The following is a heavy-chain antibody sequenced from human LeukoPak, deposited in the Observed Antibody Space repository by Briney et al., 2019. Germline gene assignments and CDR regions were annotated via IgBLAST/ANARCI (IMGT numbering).Heavy chain of an antibody. CDR3: AKAPDSYYSLDGFDI. J-gene: IGHJ3*02. D-gene: IGHD2/OR15-2a*01. Sequence: GGSLTLSCAASGFTFDHYAMHWVRPAPGKGLEWVSGISKNTDNMVYADSVTGRFTISRDNAKKSLFLQMTSLTTEDTALYYCAKAPDSYYSLDGFDIWGQGTMVTVSS. CDR2: ISKNTDNM. CDR1: GFTFDHYA. V-gene: IGHV3-9*01.